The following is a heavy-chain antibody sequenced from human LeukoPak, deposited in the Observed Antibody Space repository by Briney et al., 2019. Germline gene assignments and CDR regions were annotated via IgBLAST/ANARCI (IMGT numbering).Heavy chain of an antibody. D-gene: IGHD1-1*01. Sequence: GRSLRLSCAASGFSFEAYGMYWVRQAPGKGPERVSGITWNSDDMAYADSVKGRFTISRDNAKNCLYLQMNSLTVEDTALYYCTRVTSWRTGFDYWGQGTLVTVSS. CDR2: ITWNSDDM. J-gene: IGHJ4*02. CDR1: GFSFEAYG. CDR3: TRVTSWRTGFDY. V-gene: IGHV3-9*01.